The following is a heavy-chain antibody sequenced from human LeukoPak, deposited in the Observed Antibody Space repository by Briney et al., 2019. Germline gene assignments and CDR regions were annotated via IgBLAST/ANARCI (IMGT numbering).Heavy chain of an antibody. CDR3: ARGPYPATWNYYGMDV. V-gene: IGHV3-30-3*01. CDR1: GFTFSNYD. D-gene: IGHD1-1*01. CDR2: ISYDGSNK. J-gene: IGHJ6*02. Sequence: PGGSLRLSCAASGFTFSNYDMHWVRQAPGKGLEWVAVISYDGSNKYYADSVKGRFTISRDNSKNTLYLQMNSLRTEDTAVCYCARGPYPATWNYYGMDVWGQGTTLTVSS.